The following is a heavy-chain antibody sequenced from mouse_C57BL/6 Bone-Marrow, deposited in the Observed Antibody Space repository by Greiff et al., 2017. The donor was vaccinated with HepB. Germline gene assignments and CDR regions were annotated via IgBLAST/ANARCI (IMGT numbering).Heavy chain of an antibody. CDR2: ISDGGSYT. D-gene: IGHD1-1*02. J-gene: IGHJ3*01. V-gene: IGHV5-4*01. CDR1: GFTFSSYA. CDR3: AREGVGFAY. Sequence: DVKLVESGGGLVRPGGSLKLSCAASGFTFSSYAMSWVRQTPEKRLEWVATISDGGSYTYYPDNVKGRFTISRDNAKNNLYLQMSHLKSEDTAMYYCAREGVGFAYWGQGTLVTVSA.